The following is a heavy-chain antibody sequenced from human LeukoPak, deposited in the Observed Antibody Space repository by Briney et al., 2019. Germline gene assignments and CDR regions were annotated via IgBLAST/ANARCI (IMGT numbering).Heavy chain of an antibody. CDR3: ARGEEVGATTDDPSGPSAFDI. D-gene: IGHD1-26*01. J-gene: IGHJ3*02. Sequence: SQTLSLTCTVSGGSISSGGYYWSWIRQPPGKGLEWIGYIYHSGSTYYNPSLKSRVTISVDRSKNQFSLKLSSVTAADTAVYYCARGEEVGATTDDPSGPSAFDIWGQGTMVTVFS. CDR2: IYHSGST. V-gene: IGHV4-30-2*01. CDR1: GGSISSGGYY.